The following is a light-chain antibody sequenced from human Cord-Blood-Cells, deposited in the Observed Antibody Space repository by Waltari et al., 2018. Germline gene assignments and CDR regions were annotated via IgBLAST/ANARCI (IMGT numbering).Light chain of an antibody. CDR1: SSDVGSYNL. Sequence: QSALTQPASVSGSPGQSITISCTGTSSDVGSYNLVSWYQQHPSKAPKLMIYEVSKRPSGVSNRFSCSKSGNTASLTISALQSEDEADYYCCSYAGSSTSAVFGGGTKLTVL. CDR2: EVS. J-gene: IGLJ2*01. CDR3: CSYAGSSTSAV. V-gene: IGLV2-23*02.